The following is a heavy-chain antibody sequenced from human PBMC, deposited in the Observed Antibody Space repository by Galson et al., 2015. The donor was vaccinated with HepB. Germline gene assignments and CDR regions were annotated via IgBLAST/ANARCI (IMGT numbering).Heavy chain of an antibody. V-gene: IGHV3-21*01. CDR3: ARDQSDIVVVPAAINY. CDR2: ISSSSSYI. J-gene: IGHJ4*02. CDR1: GFTFSSYS. Sequence: LRLSCAASGFTFSSYSMNWVRQAPGKGLEWVSSISSSSSYIYYADSVKGRFTISRDNAKNSLYLQMNSLRAEDTAVYYCARDQSDIVVVPAAINYWGQGTLVTVSS. D-gene: IGHD2-2*01.